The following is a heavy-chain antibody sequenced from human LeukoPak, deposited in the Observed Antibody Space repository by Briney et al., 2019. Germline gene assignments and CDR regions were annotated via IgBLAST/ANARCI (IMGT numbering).Heavy chain of an antibody. Sequence: GGSLRLSCAASGFTFSSYWMHWVRQAPGKGLVWVSRINSDESTTNYADSVKGRFTISRDNAKNTLYLQMNSLRAEDTAVYYCARVTTYIDQWGQGTLVTVSP. CDR2: INSDESTT. V-gene: IGHV3-74*01. D-gene: IGHD3-22*01. J-gene: IGHJ5*02. CDR1: GFTFSSYW. CDR3: ARVTTYIDQ.